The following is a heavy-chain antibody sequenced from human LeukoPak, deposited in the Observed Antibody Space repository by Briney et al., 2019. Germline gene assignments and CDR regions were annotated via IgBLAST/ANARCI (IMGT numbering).Heavy chain of an antibody. J-gene: IGHJ4*02. Sequence: PGGSLRLSCAASGFTFSNYEMHWVRQAPGKGLEWVSYISSSGSDIYYADSVKGRFTISRDNAKNSLYLHMNSLRAEDTAVYYCARVAMIVAKPYDNWGQGTLVTVSS. V-gene: IGHV3-48*03. CDR2: ISSSGSDI. D-gene: IGHD3-22*01. CDR3: ARVAMIVAKPYDN. CDR1: GFTFSNYE.